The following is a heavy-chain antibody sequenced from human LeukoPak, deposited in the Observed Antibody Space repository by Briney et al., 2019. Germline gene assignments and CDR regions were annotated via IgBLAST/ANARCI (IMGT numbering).Heavy chain of an antibody. D-gene: IGHD6-13*01. Sequence: PSETLSLTCTVSGGSISSSSYYWGWIRQPPGKGLEWIGSIYYSGSTYYNPSLKSRVTISVDTSKNQFSLKLSSVTAADTAVYYCATHKIGIVAAALDYWGQGTLVTVSS. CDR2: IYYSGST. J-gene: IGHJ4*02. V-gene: IGHV4-39*01. CDR1: GGSISSSSYY. CDR3: ATHKIGIVAAALDY.